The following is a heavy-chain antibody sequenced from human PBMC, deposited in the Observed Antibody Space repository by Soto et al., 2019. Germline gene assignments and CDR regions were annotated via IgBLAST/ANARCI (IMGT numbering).Heavy chain of an antibody. Sequence: PSETLSVTCAVSGGSISSGGYSWSWIRQPPGKGLEWIGYIYHSGSTYYNPSLKSRVTISVDRSKNQFSLKLSSVTAADTAVYYCARKRSSSWHYYYYGMDVWGQGTTVTVSS. CDR2: IYHSGST. D-gene: IGHD6-13*01. CDR1: GGSISSGGYS. J-gene: IGHJ6*02. V-gene: IGHV4-30-2*01. CDR3: ARKRSSSWHYYYYGMDV.